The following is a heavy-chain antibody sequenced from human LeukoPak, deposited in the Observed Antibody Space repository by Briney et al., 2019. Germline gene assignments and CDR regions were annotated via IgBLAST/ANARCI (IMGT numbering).Heavy chain of an antibody. CDR1: GYTFNSYG. Sequence: ASVKVSCKASGYTFNSYGISWVRQAPGQGLEWMGWISAYSGGTNYAQKFQGRVTMTRDTSISTAYMELSRLRSDDTAVYYCARDLDIVVVTARSGFDYWAREPWSPSPQ. CDR2: ISAYSGGT. J-gene: IGHJ4*02. D-gene: IGHD2-21*02. V-gene: IGHV1-2*02. CDR3: ARDLDIVVVTARSGFDY.